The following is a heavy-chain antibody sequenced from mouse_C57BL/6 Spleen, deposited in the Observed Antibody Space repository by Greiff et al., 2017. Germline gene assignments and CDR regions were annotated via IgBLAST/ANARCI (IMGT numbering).Heavy chain of an antibody. J-gene: IGHJ1*03. CDR3: ARWDGPWYCDV. CDR2: IDPSDSET. D-gene: IGHD2-3*01. Sequence: QVQLQQPGAELVRPGSSVKLSCKASGYTFTSYWMHWVKQRPIQGLEWIGNIDPSDSETHYNQKFKDKATLTVDKSSSTAYMQLSSLTSEDSAVYYCARWDGPWYCDVWGTGTTVTVSS. V-gene: IGHV1-52*01. CDR1: GYTFTSYW.